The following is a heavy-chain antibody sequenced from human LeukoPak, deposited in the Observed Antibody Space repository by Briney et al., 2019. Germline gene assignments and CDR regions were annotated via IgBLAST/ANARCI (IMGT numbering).Heavy chain of an antibody. V-gene: IGHV4-59*01. Sequence: SETLSLTCTISGGSISSYYWSWIRQPPGKGLECIGYVDYRWNTNYNPSLKSRVPISIDTSKSLFSLKLNSVTAADTAVYYCARVEVGAANRQWYGMDVWGQGTTVTVSS. CDR3: ARVEVGAANRQWYGMDV. CDR1: GGSISSYY. J-gene: IGHJ6*02. D-gene: IGHD2-15*01. CDR2: VDYRWNT.